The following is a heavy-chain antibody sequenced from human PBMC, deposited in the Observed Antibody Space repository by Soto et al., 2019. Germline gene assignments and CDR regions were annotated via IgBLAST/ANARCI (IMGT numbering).Heavy chain of an antibody. J-gene: IGHJ2*01. CDR1: GGSISSYY. CDR2: IYYSGST. CDR3: AKQLCIAAPGILSFNWCLDL. Sequence: QVQLQESGPGLVNPSETLSLTCTVSGGSISSYYWSWIRQPPGKGLEWIGYIYYSGSTNYKPSLMSRVTISVDRCKSQYSLNLSSVTAADTVVYYGAKQLCIAAPGILSFNWCLDLWGRGTLVTVST. V-gene: IGHV4-59*08. D-gene: IGHD6-13*01.